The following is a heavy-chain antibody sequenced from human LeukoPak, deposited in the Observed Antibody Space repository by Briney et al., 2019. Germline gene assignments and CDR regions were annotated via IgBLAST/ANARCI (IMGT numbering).Heavy chain of an antibody. J-gene: IGHJ5*02. D-gene: IGHD6-13*01. CDR1: GFSLSTRGVG. CDR3: AHLLIAAAGTVWFDP. V-gene: IGHV2-5*01. CDR2: IYWNDDK. Sequence: SGPTLINPTQTLTLTCTFSGFSLSTRGVGVGWIRQPPGKALEWLALIYWNDDKRYSPSLKSRLTITKDTSKTQVVLTMTNMDPVDTATYYCAHLLIAAAGTVWFDPWGQGTLVTVS.